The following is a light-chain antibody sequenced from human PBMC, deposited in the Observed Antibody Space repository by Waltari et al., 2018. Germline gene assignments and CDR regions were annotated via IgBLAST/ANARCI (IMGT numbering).Light chain of an antibody. Sequence: QSVLTQPPSASGTPGQRVTISCSGGGSNIGSNTVNWYQHFPGTAPKLLIHSNSQRPSGVPDRFSGSKSVTSGSLAISGLQSEDEADYYCAAWDDSLSGWVFGGGTKVTVL. V-gene: IGLV1-44*01. CDR3: AAWDDSLSGWV. CDR1: GSNIGSNT. J-gene: IGLJ3*02. CDR2: SNS.